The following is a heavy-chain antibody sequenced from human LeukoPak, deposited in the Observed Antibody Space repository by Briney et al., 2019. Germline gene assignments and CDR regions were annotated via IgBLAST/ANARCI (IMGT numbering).Heavy chain of an antibody. CDR2: INPSGGST. D-gene: IGHD6-13*01. V-gene: IGHV1-46*01. Sequence: ASVKVSCKASGYTFTSYYMHWVRQAPGQGLEWMGIINPSGGSTSYAQKFQGRVTMTRDTSTSTVYMELSSLRSEDTAVYYCARDSSSSWPSNWFDPWGQGTPVTVSS. J-gene: IGHJ5*02. CDR3: ARDSSSSWPSNWFDP. CDR1: GYTFTSYY.